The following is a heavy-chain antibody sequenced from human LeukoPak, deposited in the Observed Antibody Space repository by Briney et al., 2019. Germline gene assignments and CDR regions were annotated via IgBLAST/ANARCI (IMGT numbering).Heavy chain of an antibody. D-gene: IGHD3-10*01. J-gene: IGHJ4*02. CDR2: IYYSGST. CDR3: ARSDYYYGSGSYSDY. Sequence: SETLSLTCTVSGGSISSSSYYWGWIRQPPGKGLEWIGSIYYSGSTYYNPSLKSRVTISVDTSKNQFSLKLSSVTAADTAVYYCARSDYYYGSGSYSDYWGQGTLVTVSS. CDR1: GGSISSSSYY. V-gene: IGHV4-39*07.